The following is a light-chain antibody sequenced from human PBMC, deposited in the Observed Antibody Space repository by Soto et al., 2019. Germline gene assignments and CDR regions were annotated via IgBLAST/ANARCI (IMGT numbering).Light chain of an antibody. CDR1: QTVGTN. V-gene: IGKV3-15*01. CDR2: GAS. Sequence: ELRVKQSPVTLSVSPGERAVFSCKVGQTVGTNLAWYQQRPGQAPRLLLYGASTRATGIPARFSGSGSGTGFTLTITSLQSEDFAVYYCQEYDNWPPWTFGQGTKVDIK. J-gene: IGKJ1*01. CDR3: QEYDNWPPWT.